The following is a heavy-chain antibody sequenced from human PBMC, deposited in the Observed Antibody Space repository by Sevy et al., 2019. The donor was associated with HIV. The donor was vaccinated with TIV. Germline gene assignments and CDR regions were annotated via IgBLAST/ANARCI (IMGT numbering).Heavy chain of an antibody. CDR1: GLLFSSYA. V-gene: IGHV3-30*04. Sequence: GGSLRLSCAASGLLFSSYAMHWVRQGPGKGLEWVAVISYDARNEAYADSVKGRFTISRDNSKNTLYLQMNSLRAEDTAVYYCARFPPERAFDIWGQGTMVTVSS. J-gene: IGHJ3*02. CDR3: ARFPPERAFDI. CDR2: ISYDARNE.